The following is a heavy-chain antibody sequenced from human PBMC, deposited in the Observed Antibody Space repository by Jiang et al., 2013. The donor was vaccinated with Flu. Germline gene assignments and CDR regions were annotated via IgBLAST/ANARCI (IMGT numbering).Heavy chain of an antibody. D-gene: IGHD3-22*01. V-gene: IGHV1-2*02. Sequence: AEVKKSGASVKVSCKASGYTFIGYYIHWVRQAPGQGLEWMGRINPENGGTKFAQKFQGRVTMTRDTSISTAYMELSSLRSDDTAVYYCARVKGYDSSGYSYFDYWGQGTLVTVSS. CDR1: GYTFIGYY. CDR2: INPENGGT. J-gene: IGHJ4*02. CDR3: ARVKGYDSSGYSYFDY.